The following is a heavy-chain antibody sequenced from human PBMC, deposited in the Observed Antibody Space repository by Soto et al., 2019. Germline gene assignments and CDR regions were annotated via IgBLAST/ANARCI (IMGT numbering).Heavy chain of an antibody. CDR1: GGTFSSYA. CDR3: ASKPTRGPYYYYYYGMDV. CDR2: IIPIFGTA. D-gene: IGHD2-15*01. J-gene: IGHJ6*02. V-gene: IGHV1-69*13. Sequence: SVKVSCKASGGTFSSYAISWVRHAPGQGLEWMGGIIPIFGTANYAQKFQGRVTITADESTSTAYMELSSLRSEDTAVYYCASKPTRGPYYYYYYGMDVWGQGTTVSVSS.